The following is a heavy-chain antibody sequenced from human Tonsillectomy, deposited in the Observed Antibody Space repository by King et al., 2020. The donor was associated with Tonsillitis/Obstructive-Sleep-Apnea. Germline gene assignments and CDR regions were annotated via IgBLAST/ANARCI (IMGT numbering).Heavy chain of an antibody. V-gene: IGHV3-48*03. J-gene: IGHJ4*02. CDR3: ARGKRCSSTSCYMYISGYFDY. D-gene: IGHD2-2*02. CDR2: ISSSGSTI. CDR1: GFTFSSYE. Sequence: VQLVESGGGLVQPGGSLRLSCAASGFTFSSYEMNWVRQAPGKGLEWVSYISSSGSTIYYADSVKGRFTISRDNAKNSLYLQMNSLRAEDTAVYYCARGKRCSSTSCYMYISGYFDYWGQGTLVTVSS.